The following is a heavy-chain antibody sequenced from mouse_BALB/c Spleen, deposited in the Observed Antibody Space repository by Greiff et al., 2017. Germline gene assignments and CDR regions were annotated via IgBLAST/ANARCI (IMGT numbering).Heavy chain of an antibody. CDR2: IWAGGST. V-gene: IGHV2-9*02. D-gene: IGHD1-1*01. J-gene: IGHJ4*01. CDR1: GFSLTSYG. CDR3: ARDRGDYYGYYAMDY. Sequence: VQLQESGPGLVAPSQSLSITCTVSGFSLTSYGVHWVRQPPGKGLEWLGVIWAGGSTNYNSALMSRLSISKDNSKSQVFLKMNSLQTDDTAMYYCARDRGDYYGYYAMDYWGQGTSVTVSS.